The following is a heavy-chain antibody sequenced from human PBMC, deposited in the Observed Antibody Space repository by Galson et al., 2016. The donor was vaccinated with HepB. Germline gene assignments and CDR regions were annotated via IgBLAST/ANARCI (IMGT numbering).Heavy chain of an antibody. CDR3: ARAGMGTHRRYYGMDV. J-gene: IGHJ6*02. CDR2: MWFDGSND. V-gene: IGHV3-33*01. D-gene: IGHD3-16*01. Sequence: SLRLSCAASGFSLRSYGMHWVRQAPGKGLESVAVMWFDGSNDHYAASVKGRFTISRDISKSTVYPQMDRLRIEDTAVYYCARAGMGTHRRYYGMDVWGQGTTVTVSS. CDR1: GFSLRSYG.